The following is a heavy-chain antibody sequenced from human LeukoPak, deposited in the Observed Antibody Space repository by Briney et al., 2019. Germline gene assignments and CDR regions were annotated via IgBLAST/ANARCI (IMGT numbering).Heavy chain of an antibody. J-gene: IGHJ6*03. D-gene: IGHD6-6*01. CDR2: MNPNSGNT. Sequence: ASVNVSCTASVYTFTSYDINWVRQATGQGLEWMGWMNPNSGNTGYAQKFQGRVTMTRNTSISTAYMELSSLRSEDTAVYYCARGVAARPGYYYYYYMDVWGKGTTVTVSS. V-gene: IGHV1-8*01. CDR3: ARGVAARPGYYYYYYMDV. CDR1: VYTFTSYD.